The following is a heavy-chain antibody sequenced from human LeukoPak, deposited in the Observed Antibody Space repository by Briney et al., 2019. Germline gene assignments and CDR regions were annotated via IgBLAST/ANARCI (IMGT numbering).Heavy chain of an antibody. J-gene: IGHJ4*02. Sequence: LVKVSCKASGGTFSSYAISWVRQAPGQGLEWMGRIIPILGIANYAQKFQGRVTITADKSTSTAYMELSSLRSEDTAVYYCAREFYRGAAACTGYFDYWGQGTLVTVSS. CDR2: IIPILGIA. CDR3: AREFYRGAAACTGYFDY. D-gene: IGHD6-13*01. CDR1: GGTFSSYA. V-gene: IGHV1-69*04.